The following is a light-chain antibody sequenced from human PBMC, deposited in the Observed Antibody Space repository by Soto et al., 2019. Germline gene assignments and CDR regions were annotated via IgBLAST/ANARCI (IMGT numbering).Light chain of an antibody. Sequence: PGERATLSCRASQSVSSNLAWYQQKPGLAPRLLIYDASSRATGIPDRFSGSGSGTDFTLTISRLEPEDFAVYYCQQYSTSPTFGGGTKVDIK. CDR2: DAS. CDR3: QQYSTSPT. CDR1: QSVSSN. V-gene: IGKV3D-20*01. J-gene: IGKJ4*01.